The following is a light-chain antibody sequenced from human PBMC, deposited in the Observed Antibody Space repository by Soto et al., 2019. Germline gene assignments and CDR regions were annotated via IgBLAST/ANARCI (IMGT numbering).Light chain of an antibody. Sequence: IQLTQSPSSLSASVGDRVTITCRASQGISSYLAWYQQKPGKAPKLLIYAASTLQSGVPSRFSGSGSGTDFTLTISSLQPEDFAVYYCQQYDNAPQTFGQGTRVEIK. CDR2: AAS. CDR1: QGISSY. J-gene: IGKJ1*01. V-gene: IGKV1-9*01. CDR3: QQYDNAPQT.